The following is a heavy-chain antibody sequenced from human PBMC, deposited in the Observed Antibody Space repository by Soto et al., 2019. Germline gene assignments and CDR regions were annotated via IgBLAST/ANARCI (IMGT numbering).Heavy chain of an antibody. Sequence: QVQLQQWGAGLLKPSETLSLTCGVSGASLSGVYWTWIRQTPGRGLECIGEINHSGSAYYNPALGDRVNLLVDKSKKQSSLSLNSVTAADTGRYYCARAFKGIIENTGWPKPYYYGLDVWAQGTAVIVSS. CDR3: ARAFKGIIENTGWPKPYYYGLDV. D-gene: IGHD6-19*01. CDR1: GASLSGVY. V-gene: IGHV4-34*01. J-gene: IGHJ6*02. CDR2: INHSGSA.